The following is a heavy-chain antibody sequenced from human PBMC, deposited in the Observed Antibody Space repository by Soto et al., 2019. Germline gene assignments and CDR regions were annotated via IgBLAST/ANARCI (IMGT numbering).Heavy chain of an antibody. CDR2: ISDSGGST. CDR1: GFTFSSYA. J-gene: IGHJ4*02. D-gene: IGHD6-6*01. CDR3: EKGGVSTAARGDC. Sequence: GGSLRLSCAASGFTFSSYAMSWVRQAPGKGLEWVSGISDSGGSTYYADSVKGRFTISRDNSKNTLYLQMNSLRVEDTAVYYCEKGGVSTAARGDCWGQGTQVTVSS. V-gene: IGHV3-23*01.